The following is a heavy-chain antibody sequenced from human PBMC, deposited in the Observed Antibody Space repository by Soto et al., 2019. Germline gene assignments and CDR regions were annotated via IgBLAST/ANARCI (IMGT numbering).Heavy chain of an antibody. V-gene: IGHV4-31*01. D-gene: IGHD2-21*01. CDR3: ASGTFNDISFDS. J-gene: IGHJ4*02. CDR2: IYYTGAA. CDR1: GGSIDTGGFY. Sequence: QVQLQESGPGLVEPSQTLTLTCSVAGGSIDTGGFYWSWARQLPGKGLQWIGYIYYTGAAYYNPALKSPVVISLDTSANQFSLSLTSLTAADTAVYYCASGTFNDISFDSWGQGRLVTVSS.